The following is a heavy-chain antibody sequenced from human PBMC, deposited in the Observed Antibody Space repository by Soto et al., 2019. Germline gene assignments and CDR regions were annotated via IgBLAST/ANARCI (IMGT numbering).Heavy chain of an antibody. CDR1: GFTVSSNY. V-gene: IGHV3-53*04. Sequence: GGSLRLSCAASGFTVSSNYMSWVRQAPGKGLEWVSVIYSGGSTYYADSVKGRFTISRHNSKNTLYLQMNSLRAEDTAVYYCAGGDNWNDGSFDYWGQGTLVTVSS. D-gene: IGHD1-20*01. CDR3: AGGDNWNDGSFDY. CDR2: IYSGGST. J-gene: IGHJ4*02.